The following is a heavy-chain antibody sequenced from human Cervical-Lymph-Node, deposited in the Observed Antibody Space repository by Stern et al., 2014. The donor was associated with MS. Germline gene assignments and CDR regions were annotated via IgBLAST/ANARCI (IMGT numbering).Heavy chain of an antibody. D-gene: IGHD3-10*01. Sequence: MQLVESGGGVVQPGRALRLSCAATGFNFSSYAMQWVRQAPGKGLEWLAVISYDGSKAYYPEPVKGRFTVSRDNSKNTLFLQVSSLRPEDTAEYYCARDLVWFGELDWGAMDVWGHGTTVTVSS. CDR3: ARDLVWFGELDWGAMDV. J-gene: IGHJ6*02. V-gene: IGHV3-30-3*01. CDR1: GFNFSSYA. CDR2: ISYDGSKA.